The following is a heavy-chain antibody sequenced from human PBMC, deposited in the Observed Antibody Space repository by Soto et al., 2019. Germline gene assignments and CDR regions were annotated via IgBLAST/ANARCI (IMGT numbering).Heavy chain of an antibody. J-gene: IGHJ4*02. CDR1: GFTVSSTY. Sequence: GGSLRLSCAASGFTVSSTYMSWVRQAPGKGLERISIIYSGGSTFYADSVKGRFTISRDNSKNTLYLQMNSLRAEDTAVYYCARGVPITPGTFDYRGQGTLVTVSS. CDR3: ARGVPITPGTFDY. D-gene: IGHD5-12*01. V-gene: IGHV3-53*01. CDR2: IYSGGST.